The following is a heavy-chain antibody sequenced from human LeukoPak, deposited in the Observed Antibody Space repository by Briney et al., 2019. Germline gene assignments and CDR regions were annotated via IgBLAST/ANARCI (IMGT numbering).Heavy chain of an antibody. J-gene: IGHJ3*01. D-gene: IGHD3-9*01. Sequence: ASVKVSCKTSGYSVSDYYMHWVRQAPGQGLEWMGWINPNTGGAKYAQEFQGRVTMTGDTSLSIVQMELRSLTADDTAMYYCATPVPGYGALDVWGQGTMVTVSS. CDR3: ATPVPGYGALDV. CDR1: GYSVSDYY. V-gene: IGHV1-2*02. CDR2: INPNTGGA.